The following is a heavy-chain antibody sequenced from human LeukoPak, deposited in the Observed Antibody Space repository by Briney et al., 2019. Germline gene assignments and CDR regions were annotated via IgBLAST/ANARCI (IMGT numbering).Heavy chain of an antibody. D-gene: IGHD5-18*01. CDR2: IYTSGST. V-gene: IGHV4-4*07. J-gene: IGHJ4*02. Sequence: PSETLSLTCTVSGGSITSYYWSWIRQPAGKGLEWIGRIYTSGSTNYNPSLKSRVTMSVDTSKNQFSLKLSSVTAADTAVYYCAGGMWIQPFDYWGQGTLVTVSS. CDR3: AGGMWIQPFDY. CDR1: GGSITSYY.